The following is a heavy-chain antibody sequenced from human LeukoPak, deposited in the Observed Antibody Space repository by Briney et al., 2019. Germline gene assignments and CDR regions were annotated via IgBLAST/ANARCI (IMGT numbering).Heavy chain of an antibody. CDR1: GGSISSSSDNC. CDR3: ARNGGNSDFDY. J-gene: IGHJ4*02. CDR2: IYHSGST. Sequence: SETLSLTCAVSGGSISSSSDNCWTWVRQPPGKGLEWIGEIYHSGSTNYNPSLKSRVTTLLDKSKNQFSLKLSSVTAADTAVYYCARNGGNSDFDYWGQGTLVTVSS. D-gene: IGHD4-23*01. V-gene: IGHV4-4*02.